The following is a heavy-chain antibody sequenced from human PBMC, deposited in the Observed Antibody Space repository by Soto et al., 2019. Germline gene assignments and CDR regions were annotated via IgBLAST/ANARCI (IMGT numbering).Heavy chain of an antibody. D-gene: IGHD2-15*01. CDR3: ARGYCCGGSCYPTYYFDY. J-gene: IGHJ4*02. CDR2: INHSGST. V-gene: IGHV4-34*01. Sequence: QVQLQQWGAGLLKPSETLSLTCAVYGGSFSGYYWSWIRQPPGKGLEWIGEINHSGSTNYNPSLKSRVTISVDTSKNQFSLKLSSVNAADTAVYYCARGYCCGGSCYPTYYFDYWGQGTLVTVSS. CDR1: GGSFSGYY.